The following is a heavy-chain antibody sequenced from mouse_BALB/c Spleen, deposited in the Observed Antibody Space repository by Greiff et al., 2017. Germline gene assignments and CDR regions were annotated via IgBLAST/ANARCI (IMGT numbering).Heavy chain of an antibody. CDR1: GFTFSSYA. D-gene: IGHD2-4*01. Sequence: EVKLVESGGGLVKPGGSLKLSCAASGFTFSSYAMSWVRQTPEKRLEWVASISSGGSTYYPDSVKGRFTISRDNARNILYLQMSSLRSEDTAMYYCARNDYGGAMDYWGQGTSVTVSA. V-gene: IGHV5-6-5*01. CDR2: ISSGGST. J-gene: IGHJ4*01. CDR3: ARNDYGGAMDY.